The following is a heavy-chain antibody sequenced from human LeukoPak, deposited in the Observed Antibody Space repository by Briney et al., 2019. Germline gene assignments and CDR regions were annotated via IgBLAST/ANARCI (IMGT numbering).Heavy chain of an antibody. D-gene: IGHD3-22*01. V-gene: IGHV4-61*02. CDR2: IYTSGST. CDR3: ARESITMIVGYYFDY. CDR1: GGSISSGSYH. Sequence: TSETLSLTCTVSGGSISSGSYHWSWIRQPAGKGLEWIGRIYTSGSTNYNPSLKSRVTISVDTSKNQFSLKLSSVTAADTAVYYCARESITMIVGYYFDYWGQGTLVTVSS. J-gene: IGHJ4*02.